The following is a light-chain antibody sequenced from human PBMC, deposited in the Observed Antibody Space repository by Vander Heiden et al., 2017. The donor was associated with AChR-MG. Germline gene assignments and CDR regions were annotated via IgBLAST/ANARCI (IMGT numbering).Light chain of an antibody. V-gene: IGKV1-5*01. CDR3: QHYNIYSWM. J-gene: IGKJ1*01. CDR2: DAS. Sequence: DIQMTQSPSTLSASVGDRVTIPCRASQSVSGWLAWYQQKPGKSPKLLIYDASRLDSGVPSRFSGSGSGTEFTLTISSLQPDDFATYYCQHYNIYSWMFGQGTKVEV. CDR1: QSVSGW.